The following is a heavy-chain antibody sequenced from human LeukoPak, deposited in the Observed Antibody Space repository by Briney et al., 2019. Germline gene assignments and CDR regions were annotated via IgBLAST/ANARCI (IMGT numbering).Heavy chain of an antibody. CDR1: GFTFSSCW. J-gene: IGHJ4*02. V-gene: IGHV3-74*01. CDR2: INSDGSST. CDR3: ARVSRVAYSSSWYLDY. D-gene: IGHD6-13*01. Sequence: GGSLRLSCAASGFTFSSCWMHWVRQAPGKGLVWVSRINSDGSSTSYADSVKGRFTISRDNAKNTLYLQMNSLRAEDTAMYYCARVSRVAYSSSWYLDYWGQGTLVTVSS.